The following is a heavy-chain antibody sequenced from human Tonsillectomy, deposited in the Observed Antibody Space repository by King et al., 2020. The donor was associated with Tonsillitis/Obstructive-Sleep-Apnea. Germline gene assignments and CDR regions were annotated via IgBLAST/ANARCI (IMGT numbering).Heavy chain of an antibody. CDR3: ARAATQYCSRTTCYAYGMDV. CDR2: TYYRSKWYN. D-gene: IGHD2-2*01. J-gene: IGHJ6*02. CDR1: GDSVSSNSAT. Sequence: VQLQQSGPGLVKPSQTLSLTCALSGDSVSSNSATWNWIRQSPSRGLEWLGRTYYRSKWYNDYAVSVKSRITINPDTSKNQFSLQLNSVTPEDTAVYYCARAATQYCSRTTCYAYGMDVWGQGTTVTVSS. V-gene: IGHV6-1*01.